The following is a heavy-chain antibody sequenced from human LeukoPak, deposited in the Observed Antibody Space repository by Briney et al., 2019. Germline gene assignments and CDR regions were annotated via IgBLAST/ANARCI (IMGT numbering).Heavy chain of an antibody. V-gene: IGHV4-38-2*02. CDR3: ASGVSSGFHQFDY. CDR2: IYYSGSS. D-gene: IGHD5-12*01. Sequence: SETLSLTCTVSGYSISSGYYWGWIRQPPGKGLEWIGYIYYSGSSYYNPSLKSRVTISLDTSKNQFSLKLSSVTAADTAVYYCASGVSSGFHQFDYWGQGTLVTVPS. CDR1: GYSISSGYY. J-gene: IGHJ4*02.